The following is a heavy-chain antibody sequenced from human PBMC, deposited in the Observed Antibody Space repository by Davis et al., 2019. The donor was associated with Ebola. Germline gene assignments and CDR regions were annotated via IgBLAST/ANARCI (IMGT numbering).Heavy chain of an antibody. Sequence: PGGSLRLSCAASGFTFSSYWMNWVRQAPGKGLEWVANIKQDGSEKYYVDSVKGRFTISRDNAKNSLYLQINSLRAEDTAVYYCTREGRSGFDYWGQGTLVTVSS. CDR2: IKQDGSEK. J-gene: IGHJ4*02. CDR1: GFTFSSYW. D-gene: IGHD6-19*01. V-gene: IGHV3-7*01. CDR3: TREGRSGFDY.